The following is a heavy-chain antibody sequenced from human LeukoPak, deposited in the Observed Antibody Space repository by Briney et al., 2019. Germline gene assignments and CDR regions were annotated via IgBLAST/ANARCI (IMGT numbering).Heavy chain of an antibody. CDR2: ISYDGSNK. D-gene: IGHD1-26*01. CDR3: AKDSSGSYFNFDY. Sequence: GRSLRLSCAASGFTFSSYGMHWVRQAPGKGLEWVAVISYDGSNKYYADSVKGRFTISRDNSKSTLYLQMNSLRAEDTAVYYCAKDSSGSYFNFDYWGQGTLVTVSS. CDR1: GFTFSSYG. J-gene: IGHJ4*02. V-gene: IGHV3-30*18.